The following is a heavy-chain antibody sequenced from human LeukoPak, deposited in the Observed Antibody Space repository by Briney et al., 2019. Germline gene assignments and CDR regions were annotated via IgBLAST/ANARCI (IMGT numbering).Heavy chain of an antibody. D-gene: IGHD3-3*01. J-gene: IGHJ5*02. CDR2: ISGSGGST. CDR3: AGRLSRYVIGVVIKGAWFDP. Sequence: GGSLRLSCAASGFTFGSYAMSWVRQAPGKGLERVSAISGSGGSTYYADSVKGRFTISRDNSKNTLYLQMNSLRAEDTAVYYCAGRLSRYVIGVVIKGAWFDPWGQGTLVTVSS. V-gene: IGHV3-23*01. CDR1: GFTFGSYA.